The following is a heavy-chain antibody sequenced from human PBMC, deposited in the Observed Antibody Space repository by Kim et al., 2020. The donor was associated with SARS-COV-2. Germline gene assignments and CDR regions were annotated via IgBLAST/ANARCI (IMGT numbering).Heavy chain of an antibody. CDR3: ARGRYYGSGSYYPDLDY. Sequence: ASVKVSCKASGYTFTSYYMHWVRQAPGQGLEWMGIINPRGGSTSYAQKFQGRVTMTRDTSTSTVYMELSSLRSEDTAVYYCARGRYYGSGSYYPDLDYWGQGTLVTVSS. D-gene: IGHD3-10*01. CDR1: GYTFTSYY. J-gene: IGHJ4*02. CDR2: INPRGGST. V-gene: IGHV1-46*01.